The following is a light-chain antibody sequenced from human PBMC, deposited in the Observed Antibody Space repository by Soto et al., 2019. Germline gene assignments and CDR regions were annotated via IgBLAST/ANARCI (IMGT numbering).Light chain of an antibody. CDR3: QQYNSYLFT. CDR1: QSISSW. J-gene: IGKJ5*01. CDR2: KAS. Sequence: DIQMTQSPSTLSASLGDRVTITCRASQSISSWLAWYQQKPGKAPKLLIYKASSLESGVPSRFRGSGSGTEFTLTISSLQPDDFETYYCQQYNSYLFTFGQGTRLEIK. V-gene: IGKV1-5*03.